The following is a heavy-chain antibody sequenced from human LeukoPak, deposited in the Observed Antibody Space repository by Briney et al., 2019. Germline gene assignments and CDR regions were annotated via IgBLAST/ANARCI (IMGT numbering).Heavy chain of an antibody. CDR1: GGSIRSSSYY. J-gene: IGHJ6*03. V-gene: IGHV4-39*07. CDR3: ARVSTLTSPHYYYYYYMDV. Sequence: SETLSLTCTVSGGSIRSSSYYWGWIRQPPGKGLEWTGSIYYTGSTYYNPSLKSRVTISVDTSKNQFSLKLSSVTAADTAVYYCARVSTLTSPHYYYYYYMDVWGKGTTVTVSS. CDR2: IYYTGST. D-gene: IGHD4-11*01.